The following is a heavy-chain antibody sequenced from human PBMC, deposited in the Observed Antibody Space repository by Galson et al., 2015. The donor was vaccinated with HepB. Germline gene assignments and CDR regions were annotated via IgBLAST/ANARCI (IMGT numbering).Heavy chain of an antibody. D-gene: IGHD3-22*01. V-gene: IGHV7-4-1*02. CDR3: ARGSDLGYYDSSGYYYRPIDY. Sequence: SVKVSCKASGYTFTSYAMNWVRQAPGQGLEWMGWINTNTGNPTYAQGFTGRFVFSLDTSVSTAYLQISSLKAEDTAVYYCARGSDLGYYDSSGYYYRPIDYWGQGTLVTVSS. CDR2: INTNTGNP. CDR1: GYTFTSYA. J-gene: IGHJ4*02.